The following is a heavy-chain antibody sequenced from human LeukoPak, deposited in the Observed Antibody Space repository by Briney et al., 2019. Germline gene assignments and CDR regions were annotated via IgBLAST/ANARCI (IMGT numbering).Heavy chain of an antibody. Sequence: PGGSLRLSCAASGFTFDDYAMHWVRQAPGKGLEWVSGISWNSGSIGYADSVKGRFTISRDNAKNSLYLQMNSLRAEDTALYYCAKDRLGCSSTSCYMFDYWGQGTLVTVSS. CDR1: GFTFDDYA. D-gene: IGHD2-2*02. CDR3: AKDRLGCSSTSCYMFDY. V-gene: IGHV3-9*01. CDR2: ISWNSGSI. J-gene: IGHJ4*02.